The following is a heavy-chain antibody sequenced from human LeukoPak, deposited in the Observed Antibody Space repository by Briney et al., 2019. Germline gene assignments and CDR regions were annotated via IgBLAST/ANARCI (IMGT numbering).Heavy chain of an antibody. V-gene: IGHV3-23*01. CDR2: IGGVASNT. D-gene: IGHD3-22*01. CDR1: GFTFNNNA. J-gene: IGHJ4*02. Sequence: GGSLRLSCADSGFTFNNNAMTWVRQAPGKGLEWVSTIGGVASNTYYADSVKGRFTISRDNSKNMLDLQMNGLRAEDTAMYYCAKSSGSYSNFACWGQGILVTVSS. CDR3: AKSSGSYSNFAC.